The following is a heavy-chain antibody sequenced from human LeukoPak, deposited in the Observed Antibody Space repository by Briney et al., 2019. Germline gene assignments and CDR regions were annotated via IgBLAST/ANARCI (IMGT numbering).Heavy chain of an antibody. CDR1: GFTFSSYW. Sequence: GGSLRLSCAASGFTFSSYWMHWVRQAPGKGLVWVSRINSDGSSTSYADSVKGRFTISRDNSKNTLYLQMNSLRAEDTAVYYCAKDLYGSNTNPYYFDYWGQGTLVTVSS. V-gene: IGHV3-74*01. J-gene: IGHJ4*02. CDR3: AKDLYGSNTNPYYFDY. D-gene: IGHD4/OR15-4a*01. CDR2: INSDGSST.